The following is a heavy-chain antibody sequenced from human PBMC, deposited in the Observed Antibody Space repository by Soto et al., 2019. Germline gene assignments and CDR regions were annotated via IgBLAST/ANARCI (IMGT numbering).Heavy chain of an antibody. Sequence: GASVKVSCKASGGTFSSYAISWVRQAPGQGLEWMGGIIPIFGKANYAQKFQGRVTITADKSTSTAYMELSSLRSEDTAVYYCARDSFYPGSGWYEAYNWFDPWGQGTLVTVSS. V-gene: IGHV1-69*06. D-gene: IGHD6-19*01. J-gene: IGHJ5*02. CDR2: IIPIFGKA. CDR1: GGTFSSYA. CDR3: ARDSFYPGSGWYEAYNWFDP.